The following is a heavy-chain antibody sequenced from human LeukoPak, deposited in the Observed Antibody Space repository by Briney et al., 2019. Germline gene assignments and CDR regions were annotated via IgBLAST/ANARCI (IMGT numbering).Heavy chain of an antibody. CDR2: ISGSGGST. Sequence: PGGSLRLSCAASGFTFSTYAMSWVRQAPGRGLEWVSPISGSGGSTYHADSVKGRFTISRDSSKNTIYLQMNRLRAEDTAVYYCLTSTRSHRFDYWGQGTLVTVSS. D-gene: IGHD2-15*01. V-gene: IGHV3-23*01. CDR3: LTSTRSHRFDY. CDR1: GFTFSTYA. J-gene: IGHJ4*02.